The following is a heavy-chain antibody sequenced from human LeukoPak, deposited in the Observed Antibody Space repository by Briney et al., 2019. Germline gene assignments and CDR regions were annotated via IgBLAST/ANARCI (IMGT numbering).Heavy chain of an antibody. J-gene: IGHJ4*02. V-gene: IGHV3-30-3*01. CDR2: ISYDGSNK. D-gene: IGHD1-26*01. CDR3: ARVAGSGSYFETYYFDY. Sequence: PGRSLRLSCAASGFTFSSYAMHWVRQAPGKGLEWVAVISYDGSNKYYADSVKGRFTISRDNSKNTLYLQMNSLRAEDTAVYYCARVAGSGSYFETYYFDYWGLGTLVTVSS. CDR1: GFTFSSYA.